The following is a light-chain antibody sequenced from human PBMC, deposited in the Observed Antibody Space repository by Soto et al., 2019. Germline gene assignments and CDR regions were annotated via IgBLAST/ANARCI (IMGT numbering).Light chain of an antibody. CDR3: QQRSNLTPT. J-gene: IGKJ5*01. Sequence: IVLTQSPATRSLSPGERAALSCRASQSVDIYLAWYRQIPGQAPRLLIYDASNRATGIPDRFSGGGSGTDGTITISSLEPEDVAMYYCQQRSNLTPTFGQGTRLEIK. CDR2: DAS. CDR1: QSVDIY. V-gene: IGKV3-11*01.